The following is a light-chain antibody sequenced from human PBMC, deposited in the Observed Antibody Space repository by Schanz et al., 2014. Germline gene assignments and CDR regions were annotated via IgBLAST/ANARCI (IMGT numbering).Light chain of an antibody. CDR1: RSISGN. CDR2: GAS. V-gene: IGKV3-11*01. CDR3: QQRSNWPPAVT. J-gene: IGKJ4*01. Sequence: EIVVTQSPATLALSPGERASLSCRASRSISGNLAWYQQKPGQAPRLLIYGASSRAAGIPDRFSGSGSGTDFTLTISSLEPEDFAVYYCQQRSNWPPAVTFGGGTKVEIK.